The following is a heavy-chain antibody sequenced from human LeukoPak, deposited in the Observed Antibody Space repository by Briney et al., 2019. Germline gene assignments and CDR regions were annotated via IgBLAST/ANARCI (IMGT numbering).Heavy chain of an antibody. CDR1: GFTFSSYG. CDR2: ISSSGGNT. CDR3: SKGVVGSYHAFDI. D-gene: IGHD1-26*01. Sequence: PGGSLRLSCAASGFTFSSYGMSWVRQAPGKGLEWVSTISSSGGNTYYADSVKGRFTISRDNSKNTLYVQMNSLRAEDTAVYYCSKGVVGSYHAFDIWGQGTMVTVSS. J-gene: IGHJ3*02. V-gene: IGHV3-23*01.